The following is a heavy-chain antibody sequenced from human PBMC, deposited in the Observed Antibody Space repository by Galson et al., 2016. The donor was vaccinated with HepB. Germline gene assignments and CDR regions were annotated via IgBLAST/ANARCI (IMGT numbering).Heavy chain of an antibody. D-gene: IGHD6-19*01. CDR2: IYGSGNT. V-gene: IGHV4-4*07. Sequence: SETLSLTCTVSGGSISRYSWSWVRQPPGKGLERIGRIYGSGNTNNNPSLKSRVTMPVDTSKNRFSLRLTSVTAADTAVYYCARVTVSSGWSIDYWGQGTLVTVSS. CDR1: GGSISRYS. J-gene: IGHJ4*02. CDR3: ARVTVSSGWSIDY.